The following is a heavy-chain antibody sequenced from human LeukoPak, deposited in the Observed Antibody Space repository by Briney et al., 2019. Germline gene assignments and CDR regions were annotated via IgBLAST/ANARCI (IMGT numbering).Heavy chain of an antibody. Sequence: SQTLSLTCTVSGGSFSSGFYWSWIRQHPGKGLEWTGYIYYSGGTYYNPSLKSRVSILLDTSKKQFSLKLTSVTVADTAVYYCARAMTSHYFDYWGQGTLVTVYS. CDR1: GGSFSSGFY. D-gene: IGHD2-21*02. V-gene: IGHV4-31*03. CDR2: IYYSGGT. CDR3: ARAMTSHYFDY. J-gene: IGHJ4*02.